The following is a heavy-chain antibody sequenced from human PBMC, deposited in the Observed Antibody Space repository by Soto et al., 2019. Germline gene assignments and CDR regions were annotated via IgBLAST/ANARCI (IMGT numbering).Heavy chain of an antibody. CDR2: ISSSSSFI. V-gene: IGHV3-21*01. CDR3: AGSSDDGRDN. CDR1: GFSLSDYS. D-gene: IGHD1-26*01. Sequence: EVQVVEAGGGLVKPGGSLRLSCAASGFSLSDYSMNWIRQAPGKGLEWVASISSSSSFIHYAESMKGRFTISRDNAKNSLYLQMNSLSAEDTGVYYCAGSSDDGRDNWGQGTLVTVSS. J-gene: IGHJ4*02.